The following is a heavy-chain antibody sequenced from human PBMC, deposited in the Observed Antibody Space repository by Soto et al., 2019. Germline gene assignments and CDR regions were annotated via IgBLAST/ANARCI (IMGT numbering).Heavy chain of an antibody. V-gene: IGHV3-30*18. CDR2: ISYDETAT. Sequence: QVQLVESGGGVVQPGTSLRLSCAASGFTFSGYGVHWVRQAPGKGLEWVATISYDETATYYSDSVKGSFTISRDNSKNKLFLQMNSLRTEDTAMYYCAKWSEWLVTWDFDYWGQGTLVTVSS. CDR1: GFTFSGYG. D-gene: IGHD6-19*01. CDR3: AKWSEWLVTWDFDY. J-gene: IGHJ4*02.